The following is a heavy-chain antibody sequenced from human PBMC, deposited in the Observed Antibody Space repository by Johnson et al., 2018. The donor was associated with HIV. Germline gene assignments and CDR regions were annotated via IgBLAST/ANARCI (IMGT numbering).Heavy chain of an antibody. CDR2: IFTVGDV. D-gene: IGHD5-18*01. CDR1: GITVSSNY. Sequence: VQLVESGGGLAQPGGSLRLSCAASGITVSSNYMSWVRQAPGKGLEWVSVIFTVGDVYYADSVKGRFTISSDNSKNFLYLQMNSLGPEDTAGYYWARDGRDLVTRGSFDVWGQGTVVTVSS. J-gene: IGHJ3*01. CDR3: ARDGRDLVTRGSFDV. V-gene: IGHV3-66*02.